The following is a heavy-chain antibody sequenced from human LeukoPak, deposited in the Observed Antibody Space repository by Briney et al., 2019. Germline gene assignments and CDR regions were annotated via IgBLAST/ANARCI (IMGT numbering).Heavy chain of an antibody. CDR2: IGTAGDT. Sequence: PGGSLRLSCAASGFTFSSYDMRWVRQATGKGLEWVSAIGTAGDTYYPGSVKGRFTISRENAKNSLYLQMNSLRAGDTAVYYCARGMYSSSWYEFDYWGQGTLVTVSS. J-gene: IGHJ4*02. D-gene: IGHD6-13*01. CDR1: GFTFSSYD. V-gene: IGHV3-13*01. CDR3: ARGMYSSSWYEFDY.